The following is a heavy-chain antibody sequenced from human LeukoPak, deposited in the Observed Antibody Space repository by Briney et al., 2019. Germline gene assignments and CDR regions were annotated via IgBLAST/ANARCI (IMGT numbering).Heavy chain of an antibody. CDR2: INHSGST. V-gene: IGHV4-34*01. CDR3: ARDSAVTTKIYYYYYYMDV. D-gene: IGHD4-17*01. J-gene: IGHJ6*03. CDR1: GGSFSGSY. Sequence: PSETLSLTCAVYGGSFSGSYWSWIRQPPGKGLEWIGEINHSGSTNYNPSLKSRVTMSVDTSKNQFSLKLSSVTAADTAVYYCARDSAVTTKIYYYYYYMDVWGKGTTVTISS.